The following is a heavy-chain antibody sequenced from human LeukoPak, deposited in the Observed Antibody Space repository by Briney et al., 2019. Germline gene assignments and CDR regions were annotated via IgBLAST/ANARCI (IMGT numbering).Heavy chain of an antibody. CDR2: ISWNSDII. CDR3: AKDYQRGYSYGSFDY. J-gene: IGHJ4*02. CDR1: GFTFDDYA. V-gene: IGHV3-9*03. D-gene: IGHD5-18*01. Sequence: GRSLRLSCAASGFTFDDYAMHWVRQAPGKGLEWVSGISWNSDIIVYADSVKGRFTISRDNAKNSLYLQMNSLKTEDMAFYYCAKDYQRGYSYGSFDYWGQGTLVTVSS.